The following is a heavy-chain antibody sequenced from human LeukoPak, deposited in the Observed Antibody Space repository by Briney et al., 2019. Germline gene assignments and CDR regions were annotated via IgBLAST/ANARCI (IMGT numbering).Heavy chain of an antibody. CDR1: GGSISSSSYC. D-gene: IGHD5-18*01. CDR2: IYYSGST. CDR3: ARQGYSYGYNYYYMDV. V-gene: IGHV4-39*01. J-gene: IGHJ6*03. Sequence: SETLSLTCTVSGGSISSSSYCWGWIRQPPGKGLEWIGSIYYSGSTYYNPSLKSRVTISVDTSKNQFSLKLSSVTAADTAVYYCARQGYSYGYNYYYMDVWGKGTTATVSS.